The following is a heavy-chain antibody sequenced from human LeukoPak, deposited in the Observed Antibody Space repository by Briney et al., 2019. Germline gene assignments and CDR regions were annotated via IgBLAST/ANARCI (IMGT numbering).Heavy chain of an antibody. J-gene: IGHJ3*02. CDR2: IYPVDSDT. CDR3: ARHPDPIDI. V-gene: IGHV5-51*01. CDR1: GYSSTSYS. Sequence: GESLKISCKASGYSSTSYSIGWVRQIHGKGLEWLGIIYPVDSDTTYSPSFQGQVTISADKSISTAYLQWSSLKASDTAMYYCARHPDPIDIWGQGTMVTVSS.